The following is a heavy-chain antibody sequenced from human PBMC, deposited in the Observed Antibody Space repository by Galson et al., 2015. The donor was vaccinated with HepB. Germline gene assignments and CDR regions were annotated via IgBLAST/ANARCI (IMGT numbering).Heavy chain of an antibody. Sequence: SLRLSCAASGFTFSSYAMHWVRQAPGKGLEWVAVISYDGSNKYYADSVKGRFTISRANSKNTLYLQMNSLRAEDTAVYYCARDLYIRAGGGGGSFLGYWGQGTLVTVSS. CDR3: ARDLYIRAGGGGGSFLGY. CDR2: ISYDGSNK. CDR1: GFTFSSYA. V-gene: IGHV3-30*04. J-gene: IGHJ4*02. D-gene: IGHD1-26*01.